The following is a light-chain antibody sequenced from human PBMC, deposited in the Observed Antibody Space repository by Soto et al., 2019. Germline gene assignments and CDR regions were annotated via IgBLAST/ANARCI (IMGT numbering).Light chain of an antibody. CDR2: GAS. Sequence: EIFMTQSPATLSMSPGERATPSCRASQSVGTNVAWFQQKPGQPPRPLLYGASTWASGIPVRFSGSGSGTDFTLTISSLQSEDYAVYYCHQYNNWPPWTFGQGTKVDIK. J-gene: IGKJ1*01. CDR3: HQYNNWPPWT. CDR1: QSVGTN. V-gene: IGKV3-15*01.